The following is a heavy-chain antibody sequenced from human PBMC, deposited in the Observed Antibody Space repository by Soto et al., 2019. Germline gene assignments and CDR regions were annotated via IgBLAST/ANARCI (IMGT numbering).Heavy chain of an antibody. J-gene: IGHJ4*02. CDR1: GFTFSSYS. CDR3: ARDGGPCSGGSCYSDPYFDY. Sequence: GGSLRLSCAASGFTFSSYSMNWVRQAPGKGLEWVSYISSSSSTIYCADSVKGRFTISRDNAKNSLYLQMNSLRDEDTAVYYCARDGGPCSGGSCYSDPYFDYWGQGTLVTVSS. CDR2: ISSSSSTI. V-gene: IGHV3-48*02. D-gene: IGHD2-15*01.